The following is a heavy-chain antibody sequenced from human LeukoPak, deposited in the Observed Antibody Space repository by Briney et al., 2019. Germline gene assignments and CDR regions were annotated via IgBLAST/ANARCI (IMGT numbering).Heavy chain of an antibody. CDR1: GSFTGEY. CDR2: INPDTGGT. V-gene: IGHV1-2*02. J-gene: IGHJ4*02. CDR3: ARPTYCGSNCYFNFDY. Sequence: ASVKVSCKASGSFTGEYVHWVRQAPGQGLEWLGWINPDTGGTNFAQKFQGRVTMTWDTSISTAYIELSGLTSDDTAIYYCARPTYCGSNCYFNFDYWGQGTLVTVSS. D-gene: IGHD2-21*02.